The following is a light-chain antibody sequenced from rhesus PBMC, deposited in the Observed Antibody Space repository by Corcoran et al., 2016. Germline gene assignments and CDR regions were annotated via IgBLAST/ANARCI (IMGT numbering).Light chain of an antibody. CDR1: SSVSTS. J-gene: IGKJ3*01. Sequence: EIVLTQSPTSMAVSQGERVTISCTASSSVSTSYLHWYQQKPGFPPRLLVYRKSSLAFGVPARFSGSGSGTSYTLTISSMEAEDAANYYCQQGNSIPFTFGPGTKLDIK. CDR2: RKS. V-gene: IGKV3-42*01. CDR3: QQGNSIPFT.